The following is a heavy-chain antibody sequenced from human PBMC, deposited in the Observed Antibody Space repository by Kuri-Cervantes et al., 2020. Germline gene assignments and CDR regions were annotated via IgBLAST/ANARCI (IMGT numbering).Heavy chain of an antibody. CDR1: GFTFSNAW. Sequence: GGSLRLSCAASGFTFSNAWMSWVRQAPGKGLEWVANIKQDGSEKYYVDSVKGRFTISRDNAKNSLYLQMNSLRAEDTAVYYCARSKPFGESYFDNWGQGTLVTVSS. V-gene: IGHV3-7*03. D-gene: IGHD3-10*01. CDR2: IKQDGSEK. CDR3: ARSKPFGESYFDN. J-gene: IGHJ4*02.